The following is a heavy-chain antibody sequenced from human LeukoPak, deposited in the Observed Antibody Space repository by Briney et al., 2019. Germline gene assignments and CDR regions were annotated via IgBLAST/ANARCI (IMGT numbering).Heavy chain of an antibody. CDR3: ARDPGYGDSGWFDP. CDR1: GGSISSYY. J-gene: IGHJ5*02. Sequence: SETLSLTCTVSGGSISSYYWSWIRQPAGKGLEWIGRFHISGSTNYSPSLKSRVTMSVDTSKNQFSLKLSSVTAADTAVYYCARDPGYGDSGWFDPWDQGTLVTVSS. CDR2: FHISGST. V-gene: IGHV4-4*07. D-gene: IGHD4-17*01.